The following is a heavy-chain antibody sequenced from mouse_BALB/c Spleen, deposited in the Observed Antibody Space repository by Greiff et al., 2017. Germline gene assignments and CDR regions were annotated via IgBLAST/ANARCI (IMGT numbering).Heavy chain of an antibody. Sequence: EVQGVESGGGLVKPGGSLKLSCAASGFTFSSYAMSWVRQTPEKRLEWVATISSGGSYTYYPDSVKGRFTISRDNAKNTLYLQMSSLRSEDTAMYYWARNGNYDYYAMDYGGQGTAVTVSS. CDR2: ISSGGSYT. CDR3: ARNGNYDYYAMDY. J-gene: IGHJ4*01. V-gene: IGHV5-9-3*01. CDR1: GFTFSSYA. D-gene: IGHD2-1*01.